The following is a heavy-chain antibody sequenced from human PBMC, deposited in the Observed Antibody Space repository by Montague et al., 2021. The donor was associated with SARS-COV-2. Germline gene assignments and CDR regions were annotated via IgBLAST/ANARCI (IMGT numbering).Heavy chain of an antibody. V-gene: IGHV4-59*01. CDR1: GGSIGSYY. Sequence: SETLSLTCTVSGGSIGSYYWSWIRQPPGKGLEWIGYIYYSGSTNYNPSLKSRVTISVDTSKNQFSLKLSSVTAADTAVYYCARGSGCMGNAFDIWGQGTMVTVSS. J-gene: IGHJ3*02. D-gene: IGHD6-19*01. CDR3: ARGSGCMGNAFDI. CDR2: IYYSGST.